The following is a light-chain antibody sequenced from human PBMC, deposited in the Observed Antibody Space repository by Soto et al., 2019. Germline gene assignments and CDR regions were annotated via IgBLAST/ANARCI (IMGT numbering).Light chain of an antibody. J-gene: IGKJ4*01. Sequence: DVQMTHTHSTLSASVGDRVTITCRASQSISSWLAWYQQKPGKAPKLLIYDASSLESGVPSRFSGSGSGTEFTLTISSLQPDDFATYYCQQYNSPLTFGGGTKVDI. CDR1: QSISSW. CDR3: QQYNSPLT. CDR2: DAS. V-gene: IGKV1-5*01.